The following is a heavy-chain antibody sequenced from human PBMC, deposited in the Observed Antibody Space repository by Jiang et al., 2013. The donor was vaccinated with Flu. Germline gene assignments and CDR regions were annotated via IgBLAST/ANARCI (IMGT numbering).Heavy chain of an antibody. CDR3: ARQVPGARENTYYYDSSGYPDY. Sequence: AEVKKPGESLKISCKGSGYSFTSYWIGWVRQMPGKGLEWMGIIYPGDSDTRYSPSFQGQVTISADKSISTAYLQWSSLKASDTAMYYCARQVPGARENTYYYDSSGYPDYWGQGTLVTVSS. CDR1: GYSFTSYW. J-gene: IGHJ4*02. CDR2: IYPGDSDT. V-gene: IGHV5-51*01. D-gene: IGHD3-22*01.